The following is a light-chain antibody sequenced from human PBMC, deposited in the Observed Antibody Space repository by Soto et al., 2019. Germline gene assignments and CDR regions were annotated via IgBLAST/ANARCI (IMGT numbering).Light chain of an antibody. J-gene: IGKJ2*01. CDR2: GAS. CDR3: QQFGSSIPHT. V-gene: IGKV3-20*01. Sequence: EIVMTQSPGTLSLSPGEGATISCRASQVIGSRYLAWYHQKSGQAPRLLIYGASSRATGIPDRFSGSGSGTDFTLTISRLEPEDFGVYYCQQFGSSIPHTFGQGTKLEIK. CDR1: QVIGSRY.